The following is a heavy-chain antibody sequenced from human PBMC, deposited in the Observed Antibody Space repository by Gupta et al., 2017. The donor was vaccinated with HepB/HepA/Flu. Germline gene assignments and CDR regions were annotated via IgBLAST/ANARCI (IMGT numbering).Heavy chain of an antibody. V-gene: IGHV4-34*01. CDR2: ITSSGLT. CDR3: ARGGAADF. D-gene: IGHD6-25*01. CDR1: GGSFTIYY. Sequence: QVQLHQWGEGLLKPSETLSLTFEVSGGSFTIYYWSWIRQAPGKGLEWIGEITSSGLTNKNTSLKSRVTVSMDTSKRQFSLRLSSVTAADTAGYYCARGGAADFWGRGTLVTVSS. J-gene: IGHJ4*02.